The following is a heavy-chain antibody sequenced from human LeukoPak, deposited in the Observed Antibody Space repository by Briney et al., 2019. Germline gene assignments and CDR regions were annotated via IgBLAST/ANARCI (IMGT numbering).Heavy chain of an antibody. CDR1: GGTFSSYA. Sequence: SVKISCKASGGTFSSYAISWVRQAPGQGLEWMGGIIPIFGTANYAQKFQGRVTITADKSTSTAYMELSSLRSEDTAVYYCARSMRSSGATDHDAFDIWGQGTMVTVSS. V-gene: IGHV1-69*06. D-gene: IGHD3-22*01. CDR3: ARSMRSSGATDHDAFDI. J-gene: IGHJ3*02. CDR2: IIPIFGTA.